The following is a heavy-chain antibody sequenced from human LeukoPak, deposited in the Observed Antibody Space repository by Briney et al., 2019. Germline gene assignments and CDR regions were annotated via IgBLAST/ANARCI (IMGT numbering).Heavy chain of an antibody. Sequence: GASVKVSRKASGYTFTGYDMHWVRQAPGPGLEWMGRINPNNGGTNYAQKFQGRVTMTRNTSISTAYMELSRVRSDDTAVYCCTRGPGSGYYYDYWGQGTLVTVSS. CDR3: TRGPGSGYYYDY. D-gene: IGHD3-22*01. CDR2: INPNNGGT. CDR1: GYTFTGYD. J-gene: IGHJ4*02. V-gene: IGHV1-2*06.